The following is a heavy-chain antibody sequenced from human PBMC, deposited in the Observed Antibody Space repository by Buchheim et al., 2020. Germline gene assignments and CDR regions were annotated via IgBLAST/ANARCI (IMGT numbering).Heavy chain of an antibody. CDR3: AGRGSSSWYFYYYYYGMDV. CDR1: GGSFSGYY. J-gene: IGHJ6*02. CDR2: INHSGST. D-gene: IGHD6-13*01. V-gene: IGHV4-34*01. Sequence: QVQLQQWGAGLLKPSETLSLTCAVYGGSFSGYYWSWIRQPPGKGLEWIGEINHSGSTNYNPSLKSRGTITEDKSKNQFSLKLSSVTAADTAVYYCAGRGSSSWYFYYYYYGMDVWGQGTT.